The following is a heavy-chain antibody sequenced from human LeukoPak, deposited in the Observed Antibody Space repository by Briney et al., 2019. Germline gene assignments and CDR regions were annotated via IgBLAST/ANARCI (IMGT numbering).Heavy chain of an antibody. CDR3: ARGPPRGKYYYMDV. CDR2: IGTASDT. V-gene: IGHV3-13*01. Sequence: GGSLRLSCAPSGFIFSAYAMSWVRQPTGQGLEWVSTIGTASDTYYPGSVEGRFTLSRDNAKNSLYLQMNSLTAGDTAVYYCARGPPRGKYYYMDVWGKGTTVTVSS. CDR1: GFIFSAYA. D-gene: IGHD1-1*01. J-gene: IGHJ6*03.